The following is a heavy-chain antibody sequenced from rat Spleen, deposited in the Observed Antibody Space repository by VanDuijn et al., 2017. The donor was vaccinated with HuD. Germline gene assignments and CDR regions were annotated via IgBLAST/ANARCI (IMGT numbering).Heavy chain of an antibody. D-gene: IGHD4-3*01. V-gene: IGHV5S23*01. CDR2: ISTGGGNT. J-gene: IGHJ4*01. CDR3: ARQGWGYGVMDA. CDR1: GFTFSDYT. Sequence: EVQLVESGGGLVQPGRSLKLSCAASGFTFSDYTMAWVRQAPKKGLEWVASISTGGGNTYYRDSVNGRFTHSRENAKSRLYLQMESLGSEDTATYGCARQGWGYGVMDAWGQGASVSFYS.